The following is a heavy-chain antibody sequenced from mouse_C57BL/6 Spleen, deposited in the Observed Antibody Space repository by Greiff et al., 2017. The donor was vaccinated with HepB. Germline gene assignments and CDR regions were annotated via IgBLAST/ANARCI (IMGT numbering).Heavy chain of an antibody. Sequence: VQLQQPGAELVKPGASVKLSCKASGYTFTSYWMHWVKQRPGRGLEWIGRIDPNSGGTKYNEKFKSKATLTVDKHSSTAYIQHSSMTSEDSAVYCGARGCYYYGSWGAMDYWGQGTSVTVSS. CDR2: IDPNSGGT. CDR1: GYTFTSYW. D-gene: IGHD1-1*01. J-gene: IGHJ4*01. V-gene: IGHV1-72*01. CDR3: ARGCYYYGSWGAMDY.